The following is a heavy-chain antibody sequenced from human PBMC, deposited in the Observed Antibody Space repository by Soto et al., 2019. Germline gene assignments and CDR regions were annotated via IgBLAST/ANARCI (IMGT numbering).Heavy chain of an antibody. CDR3: ARAPQYYYDSSGYFVDAFDI. D-gene: IGHD3-22*01. CDR2: INPNSGGT. V-gene: IGHV1-2*02. CDR1: GYTFTGYY. Sequence: VASVKVSCKASGYTFTGYYMHWVRQAPGQGLEWMGWINPNSGGTNYAQKFQGRVTMTRDTSISTAYMELSRLRSDDTAVYYCARAPQYYYDSSGYFVDAFDIWGQGTMVTVSS. J-gene: IGHJ3*02.